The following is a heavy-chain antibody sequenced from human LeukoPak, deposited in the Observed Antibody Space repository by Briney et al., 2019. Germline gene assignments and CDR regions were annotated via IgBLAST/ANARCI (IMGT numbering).Heavy chain of an antibody. J-gene: IGHJ5*01. CDR1: GGSISSYY. D-gene: IGHD4-17*01. CDR3: VRDDFGDYTRRFDS. Sequence: SETLPLTCTVSGGSISSYYWGWIRQPPGRGLEWIASINDGGSTYCNPSLKSRVTMSVDTSKNQFSLRLSSVTAADTAMYYCVRDDFGDYTRRFDSWGQGTLVTVSS. CDR2: INDGGST. V-gene: IGHV4-39*07.